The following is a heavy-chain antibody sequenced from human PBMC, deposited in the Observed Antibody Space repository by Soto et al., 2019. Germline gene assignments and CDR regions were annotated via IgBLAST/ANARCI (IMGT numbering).Heavy chain of an antibody. V-gene: IGHV3-21*01. CDR2: ISSSSSYI. J-gene: IGHJ6*02. CDR3: ARDYSSSGGMDV. CDR1: GFTFSSYS. D-gene: IGHD6-6*01. Sequence: LRLSCAASGFTFSSYSMNWVRQAPGKGLGWVSSISSSSSYIYYADSVKGRFTISRDNAKNSLYLQMNSLRAEDTAVYYCARDYSSSGGMDVWGQGTTVTVSS.